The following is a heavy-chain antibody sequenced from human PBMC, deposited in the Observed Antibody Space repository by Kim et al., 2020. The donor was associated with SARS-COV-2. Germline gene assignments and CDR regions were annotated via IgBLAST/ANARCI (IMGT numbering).Heavy chain of an antibody. CDR3: ARDRSSGYYGTFDY. Sequence: GGSLRLSCVGSGFTFSSYSMNWVRQAPGKGLEWISYISSSSNTIYYADSVKGRFTISRDNAKNSLFLQMNSLRDEDAAVYYCARDRSSGYYGTFDYWGQG. CDR2: ISSSSNTI. CDR1: GFTFSSYS. D-gene: IGHD3-22*01. V-gene: IGHV3-48*02. J-gene: IGHJ4*02.